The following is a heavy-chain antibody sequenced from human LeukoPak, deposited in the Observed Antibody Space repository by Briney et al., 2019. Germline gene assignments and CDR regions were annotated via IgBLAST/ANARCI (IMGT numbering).Heavy chain of an antibody. CDR3: ARDHYDSSGYYSFDY. D-gene: IGHD3-22*01. CDR1: GGSISSYY. Sequence: SETLSPTCSVSGGSISSYYWSWIRQPPGKGLEWIGYMYNSGSTNYNPSLKSRVTISVDTTKNQFSLKLSSVTAADTAVYYCARDHYDSSGYYSFDYWGQGTLVTVSS. J-gene: IGHJ4*02. V-gene: IGHV4-59*01. CDR2: MYNSGST.